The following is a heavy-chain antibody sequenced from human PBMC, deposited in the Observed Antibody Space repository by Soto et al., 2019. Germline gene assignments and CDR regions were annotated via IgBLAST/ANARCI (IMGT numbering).Heavy chain of an antibody. CDR3: ARNGNDVYYYYGMDV. CDR2: ISSSSSYI. Sequence: PGGSLRLSCAASGFTFSSYSMNWVRQAPGKGLEWVSSISSSSSYIYYADSVKGRFTISRDNAKNSLYLQMNSLRAEDTAVYYCARNGNDVYYYYGMDVWGHGTTVTVSS. D-gene: IGHD1-1*01. V-gene: IGHV3-21*01. CDR1: GFTFSSYS. J-gene: IGHJ6*02.